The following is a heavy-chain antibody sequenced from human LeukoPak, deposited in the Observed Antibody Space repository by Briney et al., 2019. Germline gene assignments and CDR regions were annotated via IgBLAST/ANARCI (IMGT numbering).Heavy chain of an antibody. CDR3: AREYDYGGNNDAFDI. Sequence: GESLKISCKASGYSFVSHWIVWVRQAPGKGLEWVSSISTGSFYNYYADSVKGRFTISRDNARNSLYLQMNSLRAEDTAVYHCAREYDYGGNNDAFDIWGQGTMVTVSS. CDR1: GYSFVSHW. D-gene: IGHD4-23*01. J-gene: IGHJ3*02. CDR2: ISTGSFYN. V-gene: IGHV3-21*01.